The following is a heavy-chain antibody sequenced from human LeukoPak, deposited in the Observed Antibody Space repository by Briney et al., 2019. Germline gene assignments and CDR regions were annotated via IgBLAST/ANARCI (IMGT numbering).Heavy chain of an antibody. J-gene: IGHJ4*02. D-gene: IGHD3-10*01. CDR1: GFTFSFYS. V-gene: IGHV3-21*01. Sequence: GGSLRLSRAASGFTFSFYSMNWVRQAPGKGLEWLSSISSSSNYIYYADSVKGRFTISRDNAKNSLYLQMNSLRADDTAMYYCARDLHGESCTTPNCSWGQGTLVTVSS. CDR3: ARDLHGESCTTPNCS. CDR2: ISSSSNYI.